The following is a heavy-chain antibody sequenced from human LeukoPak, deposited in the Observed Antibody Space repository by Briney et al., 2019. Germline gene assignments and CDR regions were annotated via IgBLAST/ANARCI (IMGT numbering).Heavy chain of an antibody. D-gene: IGHD5-12*01. CDR3: ARRMNGYDL. J-gene: IGHJ4*02. CDR2: IYPGDSDI. V-gene: IGHV5-51*01. CDR1: GYSFSDYW. Sequence: GKSLKISCKGFGYSFSDYWIGWVRQIPGKGLEWMGIIYPGDSDIRYSPSVQGQVTISADKSISTAYLQWSSLKASDTAMYYCARRMNGYDLWGQGTLVTVSS.